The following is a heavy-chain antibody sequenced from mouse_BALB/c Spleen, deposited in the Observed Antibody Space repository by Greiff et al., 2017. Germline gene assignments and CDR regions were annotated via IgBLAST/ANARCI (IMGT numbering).Heavy chain of an antibody. J-gene: IGHJ1*01. CDR1: GFTFSNYW. D-gene: IGHD1-2*01. V-gene: IGHV6-6*02. CDR2: IRLKSNNYAT. Sequence: LQQSGGGLVQPGGSMKLSCVASGFTFSNYWMNWVRQSPEKGLEWVAEIRLKSNNYATHYAESVKGRFTISRDDSKSSVYLQMNNLRAEDTGIYYCTRAHYYGFYWYFDVWGAGTTVTVSS. CDR3: TRAHYYGFYWYFDV.